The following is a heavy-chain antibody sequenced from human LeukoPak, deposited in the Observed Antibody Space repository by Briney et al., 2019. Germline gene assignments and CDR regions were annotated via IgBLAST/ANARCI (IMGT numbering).Heavy chain of an antibody. Sequence: GGSLRLSCVLSGLTFSDAWMSWVRQAPGKGLDWVGRIRNDRITDYAAPVQGRFSIPRDNSKNTFYLQMNSLRTEDTGMYFCTWMATIFTVDYWGQGTLVSVSS. J-gene: IGHJ4*02. V-gene: IGHV3-15*01. CDR3: TWMATIFTVDY. CDR1: GLTFSDAW. D-gene: IGHD5-12*01. CDR2: IRNDRIT.